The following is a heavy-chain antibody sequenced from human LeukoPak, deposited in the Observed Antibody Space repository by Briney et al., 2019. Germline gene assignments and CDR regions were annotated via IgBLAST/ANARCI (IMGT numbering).Heavy chain of an antibody. V-gene: IGHV1-58*02. CDR1: GFTFTSSA. CDR2: IVVGSGNT. Sequence: SVKVSCKASGFTFTSSAMQWVRQARGQRLEWIGWIVVGSGNTNYAQKFQERVTITRDMSTSTAYMELSSLRSEDTAVYYCAAVGPGSYVSYYGMDVWGQGTTVTVSS. D-gene: IGHD2-15*01. CDR3: AAVGPGSYVSYYGMDV. J-gene: IGHJ6*02.